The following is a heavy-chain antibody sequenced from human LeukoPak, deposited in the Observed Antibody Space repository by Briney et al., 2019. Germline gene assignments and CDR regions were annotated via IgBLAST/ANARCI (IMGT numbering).Heavy chain of an antibody. V-gene: IGHV4-39*01. CDR2: IHYSGNT. CDR3: ARGYGSGNNWFDP. CDR1: GGSISSSSFY. D-gene: IGHD3-10*01. J-gene: IGHJ5*02. Sequence: PSETLSLTCTVAGGSISSSSFYWGWIRQPPGKGLEWIASIHYSGNTYYNPSLRSRVTTSVDTSKNQISLKLNSVIAADTAVYFCARGYGSGNNWFDPWGQGTLVTVS.